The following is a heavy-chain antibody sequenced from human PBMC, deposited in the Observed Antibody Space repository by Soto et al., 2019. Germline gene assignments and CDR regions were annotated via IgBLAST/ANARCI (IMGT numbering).Heavy chain of an antibody. CDR2: IYPGDSDT. CDR3: ARGYCTATICDPWFDP. CDR1: GYAFSSYW. V-gene: IGHV5-51*01. Sequence: ESLKISCHGSGYAFSSYWIAWVRQMPGKGLEWMGIIYPGDSDTRYSPSFQGQVTISVDKSITTAYLQWSSLKASDTAMYYCARGYCTATICDPWFDPWGQGTLVTVSS. D-gene: IGHD2-8*02. J-gene: IGHJ5*02.